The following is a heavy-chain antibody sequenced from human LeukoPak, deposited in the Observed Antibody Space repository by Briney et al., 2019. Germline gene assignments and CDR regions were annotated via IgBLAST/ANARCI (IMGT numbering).Heavy chain of an antibody. CDR2: IYYSGST. CDR3: ARLGNIAV. Sequence: SETLSLTCTVSGGSISSYYWSWIRQPPGKGLEWIGYIYYSGSTSYNPSLKSRVTISVDTSKNQFSLKLSSVTAADTAMYYCARLGNIAVWGQGTLVTVSS. J-gene: IGHJ4*02. CDR1: GGSISSYY. D-gene: IGHD6-19*01. V-gene: IGHV4-59*08.